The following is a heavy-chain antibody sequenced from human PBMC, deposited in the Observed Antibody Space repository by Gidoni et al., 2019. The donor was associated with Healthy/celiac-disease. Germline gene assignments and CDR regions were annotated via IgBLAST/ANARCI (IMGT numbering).Heavy chain of an antibody. CDR1: GGSISSYY. V-gene: IGHV4-59*01. J-gene: IGHJ6*04. CDR2: IYYSGST. CDR3: ARDRVDDYPPGDPYYYGMDV. Sequence: QVQLQESGPGLVKPSETLSLTCTVSGGSISSYYWSWIRQPPVKGLEWIGYIYYSGSTNYNPSLKSRVTISVDTSKNQFSLKLSSVTAADTAVYYCARDRVDDYPPGDPYYYGMDVWGKGTTVTVSS. D-gene: IGHD4-17*01.